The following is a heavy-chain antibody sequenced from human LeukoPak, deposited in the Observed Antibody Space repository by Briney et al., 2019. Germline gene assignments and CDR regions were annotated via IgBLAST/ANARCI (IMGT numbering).Heavy chain of an antibody. J-gene: IGHJ6*03. D-gene: IGHD1-26*01. V-gene: IGHV3-21*01. CDR2: ISTSSSYI. CDR3: ARGVGATISYYHYYIDV. Sequence: SGGSLRLSCAASGFTFSSHSMNWVRQAPGKGLEWVSSISTSSSYIYYADSVKGRFTISRDNAKNSLYLQMNSLRAEDTAVYYCARGVGATISYYHYYIDVWGKGTTVTVSS. CDR1: GFTFSSHS.